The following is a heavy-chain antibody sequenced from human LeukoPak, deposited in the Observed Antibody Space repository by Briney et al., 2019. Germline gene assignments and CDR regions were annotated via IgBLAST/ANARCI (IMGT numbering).Heavy chain of an antibody. J-gene: IGHJ4*02. Sequence: SETLSLTCTVAGGSISSSSYYWGWIRQPPGKGLEWIGSIYYSGSTYYNPSLKSRVTISVDTSKYQFSLKLSSVTAADTAVYYCARQRSSYSRVFDYWGQGTLVTVSS. CDR2: IYYSGST. CDR3: ARQRSSYSRVFDY. D-gene: IGHD5-12*01. CDR1: GGSISSSSYY. V-gene: IGHV4-39*01.